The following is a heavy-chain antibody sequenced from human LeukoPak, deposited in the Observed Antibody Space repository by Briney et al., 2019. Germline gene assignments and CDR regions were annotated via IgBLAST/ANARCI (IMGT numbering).Heavy chain of an antibody. V-gene: IGHV3-21*01. CDR1: GFTFSSYS. Sequence: PGGSLRLSCAASGFTFSSYSMNWVRQAPGKGLEWVSSISSSSSYIYYADSVKGRFTISRDNAKNSLYLQMNSLRAEDTAVYYCARADPLYSGSYSQDYWGQGTLVTVSS. D-gene: IGHD1-26*01. J-gene: IGHJ4*02. CDR3: ARADPLYSGSYSQDY. CDR2: ISSSSSYI.